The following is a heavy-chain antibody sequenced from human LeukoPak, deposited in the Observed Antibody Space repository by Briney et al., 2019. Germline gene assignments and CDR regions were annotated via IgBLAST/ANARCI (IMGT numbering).Heavy chain of an antibody. CDR3: AVTRIAARPRYFDY. D-gene: IGHD6-6*01. V-gene: IGHV3-7*01. CDR2: IKQDGSEK. Sequence: GSLRLSCAASGFTFSSYWMSWVRQAPGKGLEWVANIKQDGSEKYYVDSVKGRFTISRDNAKNSLYLQMNSLRAEDTAVYYCAVTRIAARPRYFDYWGQGTLVTVSS. CDR1: GFTFSSYW. J-gene: IGHJ4*02.